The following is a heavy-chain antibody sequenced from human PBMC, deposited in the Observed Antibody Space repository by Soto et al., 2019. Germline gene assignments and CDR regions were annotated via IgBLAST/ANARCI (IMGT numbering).Heavy chain of an antibody. J-gene: IGHJ3*02. Sequence: RXSVKVSRNGSGGTFSRYAISRVRQAPGQGLEWMGWIIPIVGTANYAQKFQGRVTITADESTSTAYMELSSLRFEDTAVYYCARDHVSRDIVVVTAAQRPDAFDTWGQGKMVTVSS. D-gene: IGHD2-2*01. V-gene: IGHV1-69*13. CDR3: ARDHVSRDIVVVTAAQRPDAFDT. CDR1: GGTFSRYA. CDR2: IIPIVGTA.